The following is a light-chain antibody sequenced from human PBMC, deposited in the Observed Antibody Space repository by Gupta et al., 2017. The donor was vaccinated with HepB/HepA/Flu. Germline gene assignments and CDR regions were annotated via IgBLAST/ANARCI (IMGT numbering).Light chain of an antibody. CDR2: EAS. Sequence: IHLTHSPSTMSASVGDRVTITCRASQSINTWMAWYQQKSGKAPNLLILEASTLHTGVPSRFSGSGDRTEFTLTISGLQPDEFSTYYGQKKYNCLWTFGQGTKVEIK. J-gene: IGKJ1*01. CDR1: QSINTW. V-gene: IGKV1-5*03. CDR3: QKKYNCLWT.